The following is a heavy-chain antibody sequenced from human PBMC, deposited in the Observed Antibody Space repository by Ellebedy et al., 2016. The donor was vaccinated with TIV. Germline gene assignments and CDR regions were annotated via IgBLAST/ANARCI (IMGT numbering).Heavy chain of an antibody. J-gene: IGHJ4*02. V-gene: IGHV3-11*06. CDR1: GFTFSDYY. Sequence: GGSLRLXXAASGFTFSDYYMSWIRQAPGKGLEWVSYISSSSSYTNYADSVKGRFTISRDNAKNTLYLQMNSLRAEDTAVYYCAREGGQPVSAFDYWGQGTLVTVSS. D-gene: IGHD6-6*01. CDR2: ISSSSSYT. CDR3: AREGGQPVSAFDY.